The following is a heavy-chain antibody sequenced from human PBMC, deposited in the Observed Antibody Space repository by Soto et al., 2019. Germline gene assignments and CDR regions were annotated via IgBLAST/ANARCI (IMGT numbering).Heavy chain of an antibody. CDR1: GFTFSNYW. Sequence: EVQLVESGGGLVQPGGSLRLSCAASGFTFSNYWMHWVRQAPGKGLVWVSRINSDGTRTHYADSVKGRFTISRDNAENTLYLQMNSLTAEDTAVYYCARVAVGYYYMDVWGKGTTVTVSS. V-gene: IGHV3-74*01. J-gene: IGHJ6*03. CDR2: INSDGTRT. CDR3: ARVAVGYYYMDV.